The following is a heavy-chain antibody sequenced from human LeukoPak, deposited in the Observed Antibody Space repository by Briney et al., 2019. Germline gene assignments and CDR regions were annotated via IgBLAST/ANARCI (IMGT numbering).Heavy chain of an antibody. CDR3: ARDPGPPRGYCSSTSCYIGAFDI. CDR2: ISHDGSYK. CDR1: GFTFSNSA. J-gene: IGHJ3*02. V-gene: IGHV3-30*03. D-gene: IGHD2-2*02. Sequence: GGSLRLSCAASGFTFSNSAMHWVRQAPGKGLEWVALISHDGSYKHYADSVKGRFTISRDNAKNSLYLQMNSLRAEDTAVYYCARDPGPPRGYCSSTSCYIGAFDIWGQGTMVTVSS.